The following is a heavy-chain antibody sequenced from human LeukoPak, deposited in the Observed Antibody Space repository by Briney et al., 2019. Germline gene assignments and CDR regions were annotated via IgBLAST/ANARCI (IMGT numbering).Heavy chain of an antibody. CDR3: TRRTYSTYMDV. CDR1: GGSMITDTFY. CDR2: MYSNGGGR. D-gene: IGHD1-7*01. V-gene: IGHV4-39*01. Sequence: SETLSLTCTVSGGSMITDTFYWVWIRQPPGKALEWIANMYSNGGGRQYNRSLTNRVSISVDTSKNQFFLNLNSVTAADTAIYYCTRRTYSTYMDVWGQGTTVTVSS. J-gene: IGHJ6*03.